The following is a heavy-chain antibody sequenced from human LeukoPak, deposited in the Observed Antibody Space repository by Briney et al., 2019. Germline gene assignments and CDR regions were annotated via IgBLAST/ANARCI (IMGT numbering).Heavy chain of an antibody. D-gene: IGHD5-18*01. Sequence: GGCLRLSCADSGVTVSGTWMQGGRDALGNVLVWFSPINNDGRSTTSANPVKGRFTFSRDNTNNTLYMQMYSLGAEDAAVYYCVTAFECWGQGTLVTVSS. CDR3: VTAFEC. J-gene: IGHJ4*02. CDR1: GVTVSGTW. V-gene: IGHV3-74*01. CDR2: INNDGRST.